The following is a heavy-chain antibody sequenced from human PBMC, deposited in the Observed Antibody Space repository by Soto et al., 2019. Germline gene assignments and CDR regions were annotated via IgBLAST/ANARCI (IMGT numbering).Heavy chain of an antibody. V-gene: IGHV3-30-3*01. CDR2: ISYDGSNK. D-gene: IGHD3-10*01. CDR1: GFTFSSYA. Sequence: GGSLRLSCAASGFTFSSYAMHWVRQAPGKGLEWVAVISYDGSNKYYADSVKGRFTISRDNSKNTLYLQMNSLRAEDTAVYYCARWPLRGSGSYWYYFDYWGQGTLVTVSS. CDR3: ARWPLRGSGSYWYYFDY. J-gene: IGHJ4*02.